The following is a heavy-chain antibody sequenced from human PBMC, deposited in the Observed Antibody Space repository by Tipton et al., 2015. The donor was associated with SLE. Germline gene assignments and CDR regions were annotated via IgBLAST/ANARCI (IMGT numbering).Heavy chain of an antibody. CDR3: AKDIRVATIEGAFDI. D-gene: IGHD5-24*01. CDR2: ISWDGGST. CDR1: GFTFDDYT. Sequence: SLRLSCAASGFTFDDYTMHWVRQAPGKGLEGVSLISWDGGSTYYADSVKGRFTISRDNSKNSLYLQMNSLRTEDTALYYCAKDIRVATIEGAFDIWGQGTMVTVSS. J-gene: IGHJ3*02. V-gene: IGHV3-43*01.